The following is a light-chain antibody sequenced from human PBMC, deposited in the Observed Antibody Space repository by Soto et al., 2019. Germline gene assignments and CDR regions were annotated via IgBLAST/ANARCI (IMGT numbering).Light chain of an antibody. J-gene: IGLJ2*01. CDR3: QSYDSSLRGVL. Sequence: QSVLTQPPSVSGAPGQRVTISYTGSSSNIGAGYNVHWYQQLPGTAPKLLIYGDIDRPSGVPDRFSGSKSGTSASLAITGLQAEDEADYYCQSYDSSLRGVLFGGGTKVTVL. CDR2: GDI. CDR1: SSNIGAGYN. V-gene: IGLV1-40*01.